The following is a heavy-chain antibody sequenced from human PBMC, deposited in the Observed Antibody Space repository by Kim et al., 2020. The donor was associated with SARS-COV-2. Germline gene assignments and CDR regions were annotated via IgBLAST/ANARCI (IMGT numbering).Heavy chain of an antibody. D-gene: IGHD2-2*01. V-gene: IGHV3-21*04. CDR3: ARGLDCSSTSCYGV. CDR2: ISSSSSYI. CDR1: GFTFSSYS. J-gene: IGHJ4*02. Sequence: GGSLRLSCAASGFTFSSYSMNWVRQAPGKGLEWVSSISSSSSYIYYADSVKGRFTISRDNAKNSLYLQMNSLRAEDTAVYYCARGLDCSSTSCYGVWGQGTLVTVSS.